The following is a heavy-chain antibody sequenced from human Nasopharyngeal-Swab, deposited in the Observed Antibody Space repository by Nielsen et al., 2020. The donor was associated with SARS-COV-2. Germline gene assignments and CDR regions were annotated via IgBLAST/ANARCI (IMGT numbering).Heavy chain of an antibody. CDR2: ISSSGNTL. Sequence: GESLKISCAASGFTFSSYEMNWVRQAPGKGLEWVSYISSSGNTLYYADSVKGRFTVSRDNAKNSLFLHLGSLRAEDTAVYYGAREGYGDSSFYFDYWGQGTLVTVSS. CDR1: GFTFSSYE. J-gene: IGHJ4*02. V-gene: IGHV3-48*03. D-gene: IGHD4-17*01. CDR3: AREGYGDSSFYFDY.